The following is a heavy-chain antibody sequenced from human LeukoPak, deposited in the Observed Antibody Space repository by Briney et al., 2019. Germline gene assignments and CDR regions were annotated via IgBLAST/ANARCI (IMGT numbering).Heavy chain of an antibody. Sequence: GGSLRLSCAASGFTVSSNYMSWVRQAPGKGLEWVSFIYSGGSTYYADSVKGRFTISRDNSKNTLYLQMNSLRAEDTAVYYCAKADGAAAGTDYWGQGTLVTVSS. CDR2: IYSGGST. D-gene: IGHD6-13*01. CDR3: AKADGAAAGTDY. J-gene: IGHJ4*02. CDR1: GFTVSSNY. V-gene: IGHV3-66*01.